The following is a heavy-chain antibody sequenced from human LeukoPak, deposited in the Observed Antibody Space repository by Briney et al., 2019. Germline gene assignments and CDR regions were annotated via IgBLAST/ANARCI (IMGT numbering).Heavy chain of an antibody. CDR1: GFTFSSYW. CDR3: ARDPGTMVRGVKDWFDP. D-gene: IGHD3-10*01. J-gene: IGHJ5*02. V-gene: IGHV3-74*01. CDR2: INTDGSST. Sequence: GGSLRLSCAASGFTFSSYWMRWVRQAPGKGLVWVSRINTDGSSTSYADSVKGRFTISRDNAKNSLYLQMNSLRAEDTAVYYCARDPGTMVRGVKDWFDPWGQGTLVTVSS.